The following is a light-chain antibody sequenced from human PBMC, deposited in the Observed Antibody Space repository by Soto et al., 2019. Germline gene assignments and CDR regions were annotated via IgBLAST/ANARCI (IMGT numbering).Light chain of an antibody. V-gene: IGKV1-5*03. Sequence: DIQMTQSPSTLSASVGGRVTITCRASQSINTWLAWYQQKPGKAPKLLIYRASTLESGVPSRFSGSGSGTEFTLTISSLQPDDFSPYYCQHYNTYSGTFGPGTKVDI. CDR2: RAS. J-gene: IGKJ3*01. CDR3: QHYNTYSGT. CDR1: QSINTW.